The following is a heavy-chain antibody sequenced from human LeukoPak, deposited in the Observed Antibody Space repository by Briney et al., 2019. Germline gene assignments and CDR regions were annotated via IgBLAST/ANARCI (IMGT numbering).Heavy chain of an antibody. V-gene: IGHV3-13*01. J-gene: IGHJ2*01. CDR2: IGVVGDT. Sequence: GGSLRLSCVVSGFTFSAYDFPWVRQTTGKGLEWVSAIGVVGDTYYPGPEKGRFTTSRDNGKNSLYLQMNNLRVGDTAVYYCAREFCGNTPKCSGGCFFDLWGRGVLVTVSS. D-gene: IGHD2-21*01. CDR3: AREFCGNTPKCSGGCFFDL. CDR1: GFTFSAYD.